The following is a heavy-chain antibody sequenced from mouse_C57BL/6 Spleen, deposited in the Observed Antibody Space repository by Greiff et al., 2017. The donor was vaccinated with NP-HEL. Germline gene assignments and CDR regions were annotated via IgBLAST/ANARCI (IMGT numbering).Heavy chain of an antibody. CDR3: AREGYYYGSRGGYYFDY. V-gene: IGHV1-80*01. Sequence: QVQLQQSGAELVKPGASVKISCKASGYAFSSYWMNWVKQRPGKGLEWIGQIYPGDGDTNYNGKFKGKATLTADKSSSTAYMQLSSLTSEDSAVYFCAREGYYYGSRGGYYFDYWGQGTTLTVSS. CDR1: GYAFSSYW. CDR2: IYPGDGDT. D-gene: IGHD1-1*01. J-gene: IGHJ2*01.